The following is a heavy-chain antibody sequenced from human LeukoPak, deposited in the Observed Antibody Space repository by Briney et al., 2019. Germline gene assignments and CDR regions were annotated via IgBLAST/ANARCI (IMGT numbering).Heavy chain of an antibody. Sequence: GGSPRLSCAASGFTFSDHWMNWVRQAPGKGLEWVANIKSDGSEKHYVDSVKGRLTISRDNTKNSLYLQMNSLRDDDTAVYYCARGYYYDSSGQYRDDAFDIWGQGTMVTVSS. D-gene: IGHD3-22*01. CDR3: ARGYYYDSSGQYRDDAFDI. CDR1: GFTFSDHW. CDR2: IKSDGSEK. V-gene: IGHV3-7*01. J-gene: IGHJ3*02.